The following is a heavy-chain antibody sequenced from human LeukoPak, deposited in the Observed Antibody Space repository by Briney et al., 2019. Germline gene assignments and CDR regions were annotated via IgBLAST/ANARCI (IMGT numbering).Heavy chain of an antibody. D-gene: IGHD6-19*01. Sequence: GESLKISCKGSGYRFTSYWIGWVRQMPGKGLEWMGRIDPSDSYTNYSPSFQGHVTISADKSISTAYLQWSSLKASDTAMYYCARGVDSSGWYSDYWGQGTLVTVSS. CDR2: IDPSDSYT. CDR1: GYRFTSYW. CDR3: ARGVDSSGWYSDY. J-gene: IGHJ4*02. V-gene: IGHV5-10-1*01.